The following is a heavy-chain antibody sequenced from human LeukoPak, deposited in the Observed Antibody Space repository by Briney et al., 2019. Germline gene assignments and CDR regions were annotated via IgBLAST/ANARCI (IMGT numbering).Heavy chain of an antibody. Sequence: HAGGSLRLSCAASGFTFSSYEMNWVRQAPGKGLEWVSAISGSGGSTYYADSVKGRFTISRDNSKNTMYLQMNSLRVDDTAVYYCAKDGRRDGFFEDYWGQGTLVTVSS. CDR1: GFTFSSYE. CDR3: AKDGRRDGFFEDY. V-gene: IGHV3-23*01. D-gene: IGHD5-24*01. CDR2: ISGSGGST. J-gene: IGHJ4*02.